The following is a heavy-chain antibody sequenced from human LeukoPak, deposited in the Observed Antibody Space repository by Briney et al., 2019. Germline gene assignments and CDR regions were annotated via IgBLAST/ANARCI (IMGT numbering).Heavy chain of an antibody. D-gene: IGHD3-10*01. CDR2: IYTSGST. J-gene: IGHJ4*02. CDR3: ARGNGPDDSIYYFDY. Sequence: SETLSLTCTVSGGSISSYYWSWIRQPAGKGLEWIGRIYTSGSTNYNPSLKSRVTISVDTSKNQFSLKLSSVTAADTAVYYCARGNGPDDSIYYFDYWGQGTLVTVSS. V-gene: IGHV4-4*07. CDR1: GGSISSYY.